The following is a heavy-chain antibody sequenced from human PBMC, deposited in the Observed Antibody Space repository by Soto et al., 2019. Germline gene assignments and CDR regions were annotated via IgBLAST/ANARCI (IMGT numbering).Heavy chain of an antibody. CDR1: GGTFSSYA. D-gene: IGHD6-19*01. CDR2: IIPIFGTA. V-gene: IGHV1-69*13. J-gene: IGHJ6*02. Sequence: GASVKVSCKASGGTFSSYAISWVRQAPGQGLEWMGGIIPIFGTANYAQKFQGRVTITADESMSTAYMELSSLRSEDTAVYYCAREPPEIAVAGPYYYGMDVWGQGTTVTVSS. CDR3: AREPPEIAVAGPYYYGMDV.